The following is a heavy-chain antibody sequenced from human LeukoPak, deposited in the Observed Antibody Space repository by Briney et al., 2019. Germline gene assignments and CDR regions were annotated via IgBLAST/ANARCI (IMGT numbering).Heavy chain of an antibody. V-gene: IGHV3-23*01. CDR2: ISGSGGST. Sequence: PGGSLRLSCAASGFTFSSYAVSWVRQAPGKGLEWVSAISGSGGSTYYADSVKGRFTISRDNSKNTLYLQMNSLRAEDTAVYYGAKDRDSSGYYPRYYYGMDVWGQGTTVTVSS. CDR3: AKDRDSSGYYPRYYYGMDV. CDR1: GFTFSSYA. J-gene: IGHJ6*02. D-gene: IGHD3-22*01.